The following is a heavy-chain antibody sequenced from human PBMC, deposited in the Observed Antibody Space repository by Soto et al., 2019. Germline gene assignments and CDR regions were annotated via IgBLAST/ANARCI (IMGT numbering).Heavy chain of an antibody. D-gene: IGHD3-22*01. V-gene: IGHV1-3*01. CDR1: GYTFTSYA. CDR2: INAGNGNT. Sequence: QVQLVQSGAEVKKPGASVKVSCKASGYTFTSYAMHWVRQAPGQRLEWMGWINAGNGNTKYSQKFQGRVTITRDTSASTAYRELSSLRSEDTAVYYCARTSGYYLDDYWGQGTRVTVSS. J-gene: IGHJ4*02. CDR3: ARTSGYYLDDY.